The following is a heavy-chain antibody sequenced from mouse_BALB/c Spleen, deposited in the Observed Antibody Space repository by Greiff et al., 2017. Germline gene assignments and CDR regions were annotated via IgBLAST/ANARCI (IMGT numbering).Heavy chain of an antibody. CDR1: GFNIKDYY. Sequence: VQLQQSGAELVRSGASVKLSCTASGFNIKDYYMHWVKQRPEQGLEWIGWIDPENGDTEYAPKFQGKATMTADTSSNTAYLQLSSLTSEDTAVYYCNAAYYRDDVGNYWGQGTTLTVAS. CDR2: IDPENGDT. J-gene: IGHJ2*01. CDR3: NAAYYRDDVGNY. D-gene: IGHD2-14*01. V-gene: IGHV14-4*02.